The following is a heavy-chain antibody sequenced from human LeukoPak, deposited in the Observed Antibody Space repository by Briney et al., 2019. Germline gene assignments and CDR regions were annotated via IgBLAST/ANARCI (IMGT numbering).Heavy chain of an antibody. D-gene: IGHD2-15*01. CDR1: GFPLSSYS. J-gene: IGHJ4*02. Sequence: GGSLRLSCAASGFPLSSYSINWVRQAPGKGLQWVSYISSSGSAIYYVDSVKGRFTVSRDNAKNSLFLQMNSPRAEDTAVYYCVRVKGSYFDYWGQGALVTVSS. V-gene: IGHV3-48*01. CDR2: ISSSGSAI. CDR3: VRVKGSYFDY.